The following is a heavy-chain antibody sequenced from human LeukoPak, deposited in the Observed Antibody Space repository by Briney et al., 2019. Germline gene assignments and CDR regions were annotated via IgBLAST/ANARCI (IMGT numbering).Heavy chain of an antibody. V-gene: IGHV3-21*01. Sequence: GGSLRLSCAASGFTFSSYSMNWVRQAPGKGLEWVSSISSSSSYIYYAGSVKGRFTISRDNAKNSLYLQMNSLRAEDTAVYYCARDHSDSSGYYYVSSRRYYFDYWGQGTLVTVSS. CDR2: ISSSSSYI. CDR3: ARDHSDSSGYYYVSSRRYYFDY. J-gene: IGHJ4*02. D-gene: IGHD3-22*01. CDR1: GFTFSSYS.